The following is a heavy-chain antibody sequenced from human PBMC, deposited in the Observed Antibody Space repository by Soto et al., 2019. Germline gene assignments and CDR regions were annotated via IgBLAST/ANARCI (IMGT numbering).Heavy chain of an antibody. J-gene: IGHJ4*02. D-gene: IGHD3-22*01. Sequence: QVHLEQSGPEVKKPGASVKVSCKASGYTFTSYGISWVRLAPGQGLEWMGWINIYGGGTNYAQKYQDRVTMTRDTSTNTVYLEMRSLTSDDTAIYYCARALYYYDNSGLAFWGQGTRVTVSS. V-gene: IGHV1-18*01. CDR2: INIYGGGT. CDR1: GYTFTSYG. CDR3: ARALYYYDNSGLAF.